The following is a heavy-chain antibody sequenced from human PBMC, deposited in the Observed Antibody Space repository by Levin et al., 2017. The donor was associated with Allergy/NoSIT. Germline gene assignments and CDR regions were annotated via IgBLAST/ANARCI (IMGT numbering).Heavy chain of an antibody. CDR1: GFTFSRFG. CDR2: ISYDGNNE. D-gene: IGHD3-16*01. V-gene: IGHV3-30*18. Sequence: GESLKISCAASGFTFSRFGMHWVRQAPGKGLEWVAVISYDGNNEYYADSVKGRFTISRDNSKDTLFLQMNSLRPGDTAVYYCAKVGEPLGYLYSYYYMDVWGKGTTVTVSS. CDR3: AKVGEPLGYLYSYYYMDV. J-gene: IGHJ6*03.